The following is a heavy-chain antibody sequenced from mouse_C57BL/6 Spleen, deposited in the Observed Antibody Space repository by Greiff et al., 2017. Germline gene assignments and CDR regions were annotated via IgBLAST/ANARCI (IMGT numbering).Heavy chain of an antibody. Sequence: EVQGVESGGGLVQPGGSMKLSCAASGFTFCDAWMDWVRQSPEKGLEWVAEIRNKANNHATYYAESVKGRFTISRDDSKSSVYLQMNSLRAEDTGIYYCTRAGGSYWYFDVWGTGTTVTVSS. D-gene: IGHD4-1*01. J-gene: IGHJ1*03. V-gene: IGHV6-6*01. CDR1: GFTFCDAW. CDR3: TRAGGSYWYFDV. CDR2: IRNKANNHAT.